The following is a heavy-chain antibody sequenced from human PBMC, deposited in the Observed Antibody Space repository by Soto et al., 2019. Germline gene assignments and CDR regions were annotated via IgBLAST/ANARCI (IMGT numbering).Heavy chain of an antibody. Sequence: GASVKVSCKVSGYTLTELSMHWVRQAPGRGLEWMGGIIPIFGTANYAQKFQGRVTITADESTSTAYMELSSLRSEDTAVYYCARDQYSSNWFDPWGQGTLVTVSS. V-gene: IGHV1-69*13. CDR1: GYTLTELS. D-gene: IGHD2-21*01. CDR3: ARDQYSSNWFDP. CDR2: IIPIFGTA. J-gene: IGHJ5*02.